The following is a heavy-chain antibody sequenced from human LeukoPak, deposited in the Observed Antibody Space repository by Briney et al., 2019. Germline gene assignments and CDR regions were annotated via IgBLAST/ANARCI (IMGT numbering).Heavy chain of an antibody. CDR1: GYTFTSYD. CDR2: MNPNSGNT. D-gene: IGHD6-19*01. V-gene: IGHV1-8*03. J-gene: IGHJ4*02. CDR3: ARGRFYNSSGRKGTTYYFDY. Sequence: ASVKVSCKASGYTFTSYDINWVRQATGQGLEWMGWMNPNSGNTGYAQKFQGRVTITRNTSISTAYMELSSLRSEDMAVYYCARGRFYNSSGRKGTTYYFDYWGQGTLVTVSS.